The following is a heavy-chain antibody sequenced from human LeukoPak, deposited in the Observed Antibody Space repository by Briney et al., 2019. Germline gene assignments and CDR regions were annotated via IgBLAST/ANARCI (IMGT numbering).Heavy chain of an antibody. CDR1: GGSFSGYY. J-gene: IGHJ4*02. CDR3: ARRGIAAAGYDY. V-gene: IGHV4-34*01. CDR2: INHSGST. D-gene: IGHD6-13*01. Sequence: PSETLSHTCAVYGGSFSGYYWSWIRQPPWKGLGWIGEINHSGSTNYNPSLKRRVTISEDTSKNQFSLKLSSVTAADTAVYYCARRGIAAAGYDYWGQGTLVTVSS.